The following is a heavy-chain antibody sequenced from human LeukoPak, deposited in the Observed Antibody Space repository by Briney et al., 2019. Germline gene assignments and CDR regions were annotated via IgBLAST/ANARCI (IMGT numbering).Heavy chain of an antibody. CDR1: GYTFAAYF. J-gene: IGHJ4*02. CDR3: ARVGFTSSWSNFDY. CDR2: INPNGGDT. V-gene: IGHV1-2*06. D-gene: IGHD6-13*01. Sequence: EASVKVSCKASGYTFAAYFIHWVRQAPGQGLEWMGRINPNGGDTDYAQKFQGRVTMTGDTSISTAYMELSSLRSDDTAMYYCARVGFTSSWSNFDYWGQGTLVTVSS.